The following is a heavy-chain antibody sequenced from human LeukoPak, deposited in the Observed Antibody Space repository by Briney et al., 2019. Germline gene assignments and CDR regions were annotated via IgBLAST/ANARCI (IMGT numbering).Heavy chain of an antibody. CDR3: ARGYYYDSSGYYQPPDY. D-gene: IGHD3-22*01. CDR2: IIPIFGTA. Sequence: GASVKVSCKASGGTFISYAISWVRQAPGQGLEWMGGIIPIFGTANYAQKFQGRVTITADESTSTAYMELSSLRSEDTAVYYCARGYYYDSSGYYQPPDYWGQGTLVTVSS. V-gene: IGHV1-69*13. CDR1: GGTFISYA. J-gene: IGHJ4*02.